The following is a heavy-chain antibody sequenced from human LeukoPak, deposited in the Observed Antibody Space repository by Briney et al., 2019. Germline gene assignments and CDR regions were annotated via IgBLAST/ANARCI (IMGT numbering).Heavy chain of an antibody. Sequence: GGSLRLSCAASGFTLSSYEMNWVRQAPGKGLEWVTYISSSGNTIYYADSVKGRFTISRDNAKNSLYLQMNRLRAEDTAVYYCARVPSYDSSGYYHGYAFDIWGQGTTVTVSS. V-gene: IGHV3-48*03. CDR2: ISSSGNTI. CDR1: GFTLSSYE. D-gene: IGHD3-22*01. CDR3: ARVPSYDSSGYYHGYAFDI. J-gene: IGHJ3*02.